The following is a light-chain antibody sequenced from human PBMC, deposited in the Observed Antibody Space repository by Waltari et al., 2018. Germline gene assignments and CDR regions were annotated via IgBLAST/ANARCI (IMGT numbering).Light chain of an antibody. Sequence: IRMTQSQSSLSASTGDTVTITCRASKGISSYLAWYQHKPGKAPKLLIYAASTLQSGVPSRFSGSGSGTDFTLTISCLQSEDFATYYCQQYYSYPPTFGGGTKVEIK. CDR1: KGISSY. V-gene: IGKV1-8*01. CDR3: QQYYSYPPT. CDR2: AAS. J-gene: IGKJ4*01.